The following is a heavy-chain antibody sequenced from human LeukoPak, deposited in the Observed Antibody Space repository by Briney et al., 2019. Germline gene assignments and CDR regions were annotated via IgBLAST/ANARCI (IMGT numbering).Heavy chain of an antibody. J-gene: IGHJ4*02. CDR3: AQHRPNWNYVAY. CDR2: IDWDDDK. V-gene: IGHV2-70*12. D-gene: IGHD1-1*01. CDR1: GFSLTTSGMC. Sequence: SGPTLVNPTQTLTLTCTFSGFSLTTSGMCVSWIRQPPGKALEWLARIDWDDDKYYTTSLKTRLAISKDTSKNQVVLTMTNMDPVDTATYYCAQHRPNWNYVAYWGQGTLVTVSS.